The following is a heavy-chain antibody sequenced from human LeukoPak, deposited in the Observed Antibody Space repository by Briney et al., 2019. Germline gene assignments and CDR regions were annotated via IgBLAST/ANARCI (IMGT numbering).Heavy chain of an antibody. J-gene: IGHJ4*02. V-gene: IGHV3-20*04. CDR1: GFTFDDYG. D-gene: IGHD3-3*01. CDR3: ASDRRPVNYHFCSGYSWFFDY. CDR2: INWNGGST. Sequence: GGWLRLSGAASGFTFDDYGMRWVLQAPGKCLDWVSGINWNGGSTGYADSVKGRYTLSRDNAKHSLYLQMNSLRAEDTALYYCASDRRPVNYHFCSGYSWFFDYWGKGTLVTVSS.